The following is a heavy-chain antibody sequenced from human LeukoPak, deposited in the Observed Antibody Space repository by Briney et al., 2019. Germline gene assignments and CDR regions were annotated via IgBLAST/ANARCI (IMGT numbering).Heavy chain of an antibody. CDR2: INPSGGST. CDR1: VYTFTSYY. V-gene: IGHV1-46*01. Sequence: ASVKVSCKACVYTFTSYYMHWVRQDPGQGLEWMGIINPSGGSTSYAQKFQGRVTMTRDMSTSTVYMELSSLRSEDTAVYYCARSTLDRAPWNYWGQGTLVTVSS. CDR3: ARSTLDRAPWNY. J-gene: IGHJ4*02. D-gene: IGHD1-1*01.